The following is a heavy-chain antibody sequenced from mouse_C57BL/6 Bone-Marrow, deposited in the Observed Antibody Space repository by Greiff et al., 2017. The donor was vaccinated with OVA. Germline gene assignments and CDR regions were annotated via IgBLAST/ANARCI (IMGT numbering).Heavy chain of an antibody. CDR2: IYPRSGNT. CDR1: GYTFTSYG. D-gene: IGHD1-1*01. CDR3: ARVGTTVVATRSYWYFDV. J-gene: IGHJ1*03. V-gene: IGHV1-81*01. Sequence: QVHVKQSGAELARPGASVKLSCKASGYTFTSYGISWVKQRTGQGLEWIGEIYPRSGNTYYNEKFKGKATLTADKSSSTAYMELRSLTSEDSAVYFCARVGTTVVATRSYWYFDVWGTGTTVTVSS.